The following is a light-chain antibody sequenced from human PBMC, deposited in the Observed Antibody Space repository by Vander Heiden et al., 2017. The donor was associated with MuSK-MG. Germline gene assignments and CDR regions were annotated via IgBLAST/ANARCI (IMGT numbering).Light chain of an antibody. Sequence: QSALTQPASVSGSPGQSITISCTGTSSDVGNYNLVSWYQQHPGKAPKLMMYDVSKRPSGVSNRFSGSKSANTASLTISGLQAEDEADYYCCSYKGSSTCGVFGGGTKLTVL. CDR3: CSYKGSSTCGV. CDR1: SSDVGNYNL. J-gene: IGLJ3*02. CDR2: DVS. V-gene: IGLV2-23*02.